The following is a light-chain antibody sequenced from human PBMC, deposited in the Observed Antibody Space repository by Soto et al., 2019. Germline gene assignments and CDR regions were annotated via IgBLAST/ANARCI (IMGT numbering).Light chain of an antibody. V-gene: IGLV1-40*01. CDR2: GNS. CDR3: QSYDSSLSGSSV. CDR1: TSNIGAGYD. Sequence: QSVLTQPPSVSGAPGQRVTISCTGSTSNIGAGYDVHWYQQLPGTAPKLLIHGNSNRPSGVPDRFSGSKSGTSASLAITGLQAEDEADYYCQSYDSSLSGSSVFGTGTKVTVL. J-gene: IGLJ1*01.